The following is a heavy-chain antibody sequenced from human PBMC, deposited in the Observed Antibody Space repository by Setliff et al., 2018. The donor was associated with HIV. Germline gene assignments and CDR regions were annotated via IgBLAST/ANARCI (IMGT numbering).Heavy chain of an antibody. CDR3: ARVPRQLLKGAAAYFDY. CDR1: GFSLTTKGEA. CDR2: ISHSGIT. D-gene: IGHD5-18*01. V-gene: IGHV4-30-4*07. Sequence: SGPTLVNPTQTLTLTCTFSGFSLTTKGEAVGWVRQSPGGALEWLGYISHSGITYYNPSLKSRVTISVDTSKNQFSLRLSSVTAADTAVYYCARVPRQLLKGAAAYFDYWGQGTLVTVSS. J-gene: IGHJ4*02.